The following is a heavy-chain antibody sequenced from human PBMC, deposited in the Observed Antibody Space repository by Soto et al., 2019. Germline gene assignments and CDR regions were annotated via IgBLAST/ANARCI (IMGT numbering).Heavy chain of an antibody. CDR2: IYYSGST. J-gene: IGHJ6*02. D-gene: IGHD5-18*01. Sequence: QVQLQESGPGLVKPSQTLSLTCTVSGGSISSGDYYWSWIRQPPGKGLEWIGYIYYSGSTYYNPSLKSGVTISIDTSKNQFSLKLSAVTAADTAVYYCARGYSYDKGGYGMDVWGQGTTVTVSS. CDR3: ARGYSYDKGGYGMDV. CDR1: GGSISSGDYY. V-gene: IGHV4-30-4*01.